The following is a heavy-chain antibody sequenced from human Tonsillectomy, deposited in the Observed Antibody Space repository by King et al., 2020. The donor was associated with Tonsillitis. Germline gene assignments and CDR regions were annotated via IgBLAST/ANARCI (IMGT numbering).Heavy chain of an antibody. Sequence: VQLVQSGGGLVQPGRSLRLSCAASGFTFDDYAMHWVRQTPGKGLEWVSGISWNSRRIGYADSVKGRFTISRDNAKSSLYLEMNSLRVEDTALYYCAKDHGLAGYFYYMDVWGKGTTVTVS. CDR3: AKDHGLAGYFYYMDV. J-gene: IGHJ6*03. V-gene: IGHV3-9*01. CDR2: ISWNSRRI. CDR1: GFTFDDYA. D-gene: IGHD2-21*01.